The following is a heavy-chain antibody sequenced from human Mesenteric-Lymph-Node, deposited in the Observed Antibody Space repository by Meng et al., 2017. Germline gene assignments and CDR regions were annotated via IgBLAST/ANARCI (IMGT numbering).Heavy chain of an antibody. J-gene: IGHJ5*02. CDR2: MNPNIGNT. Sequence: QVQRVQQGDEGKKPGAVVKVASKARGYTFSSYVINWVRQATGQGLGWMGWMNPNIGNTGYAQKFQGRVTMTRNTSISTAYMELSRLTSDDTAVYYCARGIVDGYGGDSWFDPWGQGTLVTVSS. V-gene: IGHV1-8*01. CDR3: ARGIVDGYGGDSWFDP. CDR1: GYTFSSYV. D-gene: IGHD5-18*01.